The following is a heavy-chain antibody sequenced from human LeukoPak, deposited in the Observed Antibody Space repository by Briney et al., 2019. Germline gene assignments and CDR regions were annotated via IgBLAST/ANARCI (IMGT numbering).Heavy chain of an antibody. Sequence: ASVKVSCKASGYTFTSYYMHWVRQAPGQGLEWMGIINPSGGSTSYAQKFQGRVTMTRDTSTSTVYMELSSLRSEDTAVYYCASSPPIPPPRIPYYYYMDVWGKGTTVTVSS. V-gene: IGHV1-46*01. CDR1: GYTFTSYY. CDR3: ASSPPIPPPRIPYYYYMDV. D-gene: IGHD2-2*02. CDR2: INPSGGST. J-gene: IGHJ6*03.